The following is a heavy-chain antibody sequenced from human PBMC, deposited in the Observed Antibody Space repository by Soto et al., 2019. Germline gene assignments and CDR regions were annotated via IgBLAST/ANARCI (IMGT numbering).Heavy chain of an antibody. V-gene: IGHV3-30*18. CDR3: AKDYSVGLIIPYLVY. J-gene: IGHJ4*02. D-gene: IGHD3-3*01. Sequence: QPGGSLRLSCAASGFTFSSYGMHWVRQAPGKGLEWVAVISYDGSNKYYADSVKGRFTISRDNSKNTLYLQMNSLRAEDTAVYYCAKDYSVGLIIPYLVYRDQTTLVTVSS. CDR1: GFTFSSYG. CDR2: ISYDGSNK.